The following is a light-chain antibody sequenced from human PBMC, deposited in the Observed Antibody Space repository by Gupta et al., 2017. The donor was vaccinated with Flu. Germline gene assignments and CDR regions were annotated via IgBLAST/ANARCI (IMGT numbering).Light chain of an antibody. CDR3: QQYDTSSGT. Sequence: DIQLTQSPSNLSASVGDRVTITFRASRSINIWLAWYQQKPGKAPNLLIYTTSNLESGVPSRFSGSGSGTEFTLTISSLQPDDFATYYCQQYDTSSGTFGQGTKVEI. J-gene: IGKJ1*01. CDR1: RSINIW. V-gene: IGKV1-5*03. CDR2: TTS.